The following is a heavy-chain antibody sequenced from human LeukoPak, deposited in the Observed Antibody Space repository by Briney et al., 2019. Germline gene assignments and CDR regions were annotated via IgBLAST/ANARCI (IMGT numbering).Heavy chain of an antibody. CDR2: ISYDGSNK. CDR1: GFTFSSYA. V-gene: IGHV3-30*04. D-gene: IGHD5-24*01. CDR3: AGGEMATIGGAFDI. J-gene: IGHJ3*02. Sequence: PGRSLRLSCAASGFTFSSYAMHWVRQAPGKGLEWVAVISYDGSNKYYADSVKGRFTISRDNSKNTLYLQMNSLRAEDTAVYYCAGGEMATIGGAFDIWGQGTMVTVSS.